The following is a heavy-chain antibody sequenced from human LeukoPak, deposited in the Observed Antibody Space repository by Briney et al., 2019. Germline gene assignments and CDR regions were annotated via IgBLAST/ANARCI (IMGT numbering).Heavy chain of an antibody. CDR3: ARDNHYYMDV. D-gene: IGHD1-14*01. Sequence: PGGSLRLSCAASGFTFSSYEMNWVRQAPGKGLEWVSYISSSGSTIYYADSVKGRFTISRDNAKNSLYLQMNSLRAEDTAVYYCARDNHYYMDVWGKGTTVTVSS. CDR1: GFTFSSYE. V-gene: IGHV3-48*03. J-gene: IGHJ6*03. CDR2: ISSSGSTI.